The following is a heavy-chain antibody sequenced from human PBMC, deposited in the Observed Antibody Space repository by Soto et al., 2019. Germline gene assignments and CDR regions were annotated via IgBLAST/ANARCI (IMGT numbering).Heavy chain of an antibody. CDR2: VNHSGST. V-gene: IGHV4-34*01. Sequence: SETLSLTCAVYGGSFSGYYWSWIRQPPGKGLEWIGEVNHSGSTNYNPSLKSRVTISVDTSKNQFSLKLSSVTAADTAVYYCARDAAMSSFLGKAVAGTLRYFDYWGQGTLVTVSS. CDR1: GGSFSGYY. CDR3: ARDAAMSSFLGKAVAGTLRYFDY. D-gene: IGHD6-19*01. J-gene: IGHJ4*02.